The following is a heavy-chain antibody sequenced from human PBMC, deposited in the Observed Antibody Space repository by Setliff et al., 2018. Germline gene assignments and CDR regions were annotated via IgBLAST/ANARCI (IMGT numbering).Heavy chain of an antibody. V-gene: IGHV4-38-2*01. J-gene: IGHJ4*02. CDR1: DFSINSGYY. Sequence: PSETLSLPCSVSDFSINSGYYWGWIRQSPGEGLEWIGSIYRNGNTYYNPSLKSRVTISVDTSKNQLSLKLNSVTAADTAVYYCARQIDYGDFQYFDYWGQGTLVTVSS. CDR2: IYRNGNT. CDR3: ARQIDYGDFQYFDY. D-gene: IGHD4-17*01.